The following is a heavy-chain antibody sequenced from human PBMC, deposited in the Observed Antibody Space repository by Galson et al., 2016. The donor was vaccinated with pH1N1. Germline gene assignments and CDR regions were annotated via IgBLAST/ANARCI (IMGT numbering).Heavy chain of an antibody. CDR1: GFTFSDYW. CDR3: ASKLYGDPNY. CDR2: INQDDSKK. J-gene: IGHJ4*02. D-gene: IGHD4-17*01. Sequence: SLRLSCAASGFTFSDYWMSWVRQAPGKGLEWVANINQDDSKKNYVASVRGRFTISRDNAKNSLFLQMNSLSVEDTAVYYCASKLYGDPNYWGQGALVTVSS. V-gene: IGHV3-7*05.